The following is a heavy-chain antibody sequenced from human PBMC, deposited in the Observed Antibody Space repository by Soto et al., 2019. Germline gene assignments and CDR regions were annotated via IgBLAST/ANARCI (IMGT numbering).Heavy chain of an antibody. CDR1: GFTFSNAW. CDR2: IKSKTDGGTT. Sequence: GGSLRLSCAASGFTFSNAWMNWVRQAPGKGLEWVGRIKSKTDGGTTDYAAPVKGRFTISRDDSKNTLYLQMNSLKTEDTAVYYCTTDNQRIRHDILTDLHSTHDSYFDYWGQGTLVTVSS. D-gene: IGHD3-9*01. J-gene: IGHJ4*02. V-gene: IGHV3-15*07. CDR3: TTDNQRIRHDILTDLHSTHDSYFDY.